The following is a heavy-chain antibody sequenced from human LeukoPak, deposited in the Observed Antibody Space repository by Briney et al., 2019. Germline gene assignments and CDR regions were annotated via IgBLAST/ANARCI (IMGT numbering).Heavy chain of an antibody. D-gene: IGHD3-3*01. V-gene: IGHV1-2*02. Sequence: ASVKVSCKASGYTFTGYYMHWVRQAPGQGLEWMGWINPNSGGTNYAQKFQGRVTMTRDTSISTAYMELSRLRSDDTAVYYCARTYITIFGVVIKYYFDYWGQGTLVTVSS. CDR1: GYTFTGYY. J-gene: IGHJ4*02. CDR2: INPNSGGT. CDR3: ARTYITIFGVVIKYYFDY.